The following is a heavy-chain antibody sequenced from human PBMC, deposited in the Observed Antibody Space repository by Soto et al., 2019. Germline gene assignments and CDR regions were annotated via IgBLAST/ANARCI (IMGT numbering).Heavy chain of an antibody. V-gene: IGHV1-46*01. CDR1: GYNFISHY. J-gene: IGHJ4*02. D-gene: IGHD2-2*01. CDR2: INPSGGST. Sequence: QVLLVQSGAEVTRPGASLKVSCKASGYNFISHYIHWVRQAPGQGLEWMGFINPSGGSTTHAQNFKGKLSMTRDPSTSTVYMELSGLRSEDAAVYYCATDYLSSKSSLSYFDYWGQGTLVTVSS. CDR3: ATDYLSSKSSLSYFDY.